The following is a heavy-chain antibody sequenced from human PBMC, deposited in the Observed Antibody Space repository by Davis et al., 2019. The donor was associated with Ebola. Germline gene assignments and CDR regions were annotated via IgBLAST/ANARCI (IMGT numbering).Heavy chain of an antibody. CDR3: ARDPGMRGSSGSFYLKNTFYGMDV. CDR1: GYTFTGHY. D-gene: IGHD3-10*01. Sequence: ASVKVSCKASGYTFTGHYMHWVRQAPGQGLEWMGWISAYNGNTNYAQKLQRRVTMTTDTSTSTAYMELRSLRSDDTAVYYCARDPGMRGSSGSFYLKNTFYGMDVWGQGTTVTVSS. J-gene: IGHJ6*02. CDR2: ISAYNGNT. V-gene: IGHV1-18*04.